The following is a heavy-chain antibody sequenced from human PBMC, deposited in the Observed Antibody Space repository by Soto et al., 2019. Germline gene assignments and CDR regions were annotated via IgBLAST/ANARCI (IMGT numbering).Heavy chain of an antibody. CDR2: IYYSGST. CDR3: ARGNKLRLGIVSYAFDI. D-gene: IGHD1-26*01. Sequence: QVQLQESGPGLVKPSETLSLTCTVSGGSISSYYWSWIRQPPGKGLEWIGYIYYSGSTNYNPSLKRRVTISVDTSKNQFSLKLSSVTAADTAVYYCARGNKLRLGIVSYAFDIWGQGTMVTVSS. V-gene: IGHV4-59*01. J-gene: IGHJ3*02. CDR1: GGSISSYY.